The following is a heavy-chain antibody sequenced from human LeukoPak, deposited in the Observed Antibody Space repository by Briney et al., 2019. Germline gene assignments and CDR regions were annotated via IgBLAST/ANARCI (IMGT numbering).Heavy chain of an antibody. CDR2: YSGST. CDR1: GGSISSYY. CDR3: ARGPPPDFDY. V-gene: IGHV4-59*01. Sequence: SETLSLTCTVSGGSISSYYWSWIRQPPGKGLEWIGYYSGSTNYNPSLKSRVTISVDTSKNQFSLKLSSVTAADTAVYYCARGPPPDFDYWGRGTLVTVSS. J-gene: IGHJ4*02.